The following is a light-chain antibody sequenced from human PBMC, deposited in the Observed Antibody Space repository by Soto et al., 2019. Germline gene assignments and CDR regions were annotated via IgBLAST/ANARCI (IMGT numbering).Light chain of an antibody. CDR3: QQANRVPLG. CDR2: AAS. CDR1: QGISTN. V-gene: IGKV1-12*01. Sequence: DIPMTQSPSSVSASVGDRVTITCRASQGISTNLAWYQQKPGKAPKLLIYAASTLQSGVPPRFSGSGSGSDFTLTISSLQPDDFAIYFCQQANRVPLGFGQGTRLEMK. J-gene: IGKJ5*01.